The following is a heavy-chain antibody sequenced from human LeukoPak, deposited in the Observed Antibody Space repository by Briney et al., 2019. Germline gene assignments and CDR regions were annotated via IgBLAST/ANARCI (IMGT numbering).Heavy chain of an antibody. CDR1: GFTFRSSA. D-gene: IGHD1-26*01. J-gene: IGHJ4*02. CDR2: ISYDETNK. Sequence: GGSLRLSCAASGFTFRSSAMHWVRQAPGKGLEWVAVISYDETNKYFADSVQGRVSISRDNSKNTLDLQMNSLRIEDTAVYFCARDVYSGSNFATKSLTDGWGQGTLVTVSS. CDR3: ARDVYSGSNFATKSLTDG. V-gene: IGHV3-30*04.